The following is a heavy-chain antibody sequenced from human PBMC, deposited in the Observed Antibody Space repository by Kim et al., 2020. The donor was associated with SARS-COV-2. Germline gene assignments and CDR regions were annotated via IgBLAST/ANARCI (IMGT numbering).Heavy chain of an antibody. CDR3: ARTRAFDM. V-gene: IGHV1-18*01. J-gene: IGHJ3*02. CDR2: NGDT. Sequence: NGDTKCAQKFQDRVTMTTDTSTTTAYMELRSLTSDDTAVYYCARTRAFDMWGQGTMVTVSS.